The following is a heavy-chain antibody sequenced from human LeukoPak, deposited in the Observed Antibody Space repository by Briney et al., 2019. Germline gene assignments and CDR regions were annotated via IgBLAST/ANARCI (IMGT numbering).Heavy chain of an antibody. CDR2: FNPNSGGT. V-gene: IGHV1-2*02. CDR3: ARGSYDFWSGPGHFDY. CDR1: GYTFTGYY. Sequence: ASVKVSCKASGYTFTGYYMHWVRQAPGQGLEWMGWFNPNSGGTNYAQKFQGRVTMTRDTSISTAYMELSRLRSDDTAVYYCARGSYDFWSGPGHFDYWGQGTLVTVSS. D-gene: IGHD3-3*01. J-gene: IGHJ4*02.